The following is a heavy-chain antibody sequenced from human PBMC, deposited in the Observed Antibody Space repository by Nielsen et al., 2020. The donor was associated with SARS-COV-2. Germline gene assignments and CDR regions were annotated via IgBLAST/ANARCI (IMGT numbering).Heavy chain of an antibody. CDR3: ARLYYGDYGEMWGGVSFDY. D-gene: IGHD4-17*01. Sequence: SETLFLTCTVSGGSIRSYYWSWIRQPPGKGLEWIGYIYYNGYTNYNPSLRSRVTISIDTSKNQFSLKLSSVTAADTAVYYCARLYYGDYGEMWGGVSFDYWGQGTLVTVSS. CDR2: IYYNGYT. CDR1: GGSIRSYY. J-gene: IGHJ4*02. V-gene: IGHV4-59*08.